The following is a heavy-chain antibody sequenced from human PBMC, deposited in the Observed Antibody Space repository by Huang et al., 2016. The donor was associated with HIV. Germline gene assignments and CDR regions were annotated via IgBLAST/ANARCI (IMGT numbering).Heavy chain of an antibody. J-gene: IGHJ4*02. Sequence: QVQLVESGGGVVQPGRSLRLSCAAFGFTFNKFDMHWVRQAQGKGLAWVAIISYDGSSKYHADSVKGRFTISRDNSKNTVYLQMNSLRVEDTAVYYCAKDGRGSGTYYDYFEYWGQGTLVTVSS. CDR3: AKDGRGSGTYYDYFEY. CDR2: ISYDGSSK. CDR1: GFTFNKFD. D-gene: IGHD1-26*01. V-gene: IGHV3-30*18.